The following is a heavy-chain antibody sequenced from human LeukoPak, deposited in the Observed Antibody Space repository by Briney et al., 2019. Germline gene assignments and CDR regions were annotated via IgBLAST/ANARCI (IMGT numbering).Heavy chain of an antibody. CDR3: ATYYDILTGYYTGPY. CDR1: GFTFSSYS. J-gene: IGHJ4*02. V-gene: IGHV3-48*02. CDR2: ISSSSSTI. Sequence: GGSLRLSCAASGFTFSSYSMYWVRQAPGKGLEWVSYISSSSSTIYYADSVKGRFTISRDNAKNSLYLQMNSLRDEDTAVYYCATYYDILTGYYTGPYWGQGTLVTVSS. D-gene: IGHD3-9*01.